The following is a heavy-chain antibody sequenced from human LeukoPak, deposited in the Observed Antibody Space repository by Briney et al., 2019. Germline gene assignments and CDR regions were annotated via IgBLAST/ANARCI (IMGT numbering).Heavy chain of an antibody. D-gene: IGHD1-14*01. CDR2: ITSGSNFV. CDR3: ATQPELPGWFDS. Sequence: PGGSLRLSCAASGFTIDGYTLSWVRQAPGKGLEWVASITSGSNFVDYGDSVKGRFTISRDNAQNSLYAPMNSLRAEDTAVYYCATQPELPGWFDSWGQGTLVTVSS. V-gene: IGHV3-21*01. CDR1: GFTIDGYT. J-gene: IGHJ5*01.